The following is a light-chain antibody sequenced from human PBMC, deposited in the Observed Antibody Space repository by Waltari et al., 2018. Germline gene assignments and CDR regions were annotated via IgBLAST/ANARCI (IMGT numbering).Light chain of an antibody. CDR2: WAS. CDR1: QSLLFNSDSKSY. J-gene: IGKJ1*01. V-gene: IGKV4-1*01. Sequence: DIVLTQFPELIAVFLGGRATLNCKSSQSLLFNSDSKSYLAWYQARRGQPPTLLIYWASTRESGVPDRFNGSGSGTDFSLTCSSLQAEDAAVYYCHQYYSTPQTFGQGTKVEVK. CDR3: HQYYSTPQT.